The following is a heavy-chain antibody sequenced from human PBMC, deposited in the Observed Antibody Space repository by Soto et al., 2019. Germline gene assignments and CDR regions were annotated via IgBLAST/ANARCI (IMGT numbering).Heavy chain of an antibody. D-gene: IGHD6-13*01. CDR1: GGSMSSYY. J-gene: IGHJ4*02. V-gene: IGHV4-4*07. Sequence: PSETLSLTCTVSGGSMSSYYWSWIRRPAGKGLEWIGRIYTSGGTNYNPSLKTRVTMSVDTSKNQFSLKLNSVTAADTAVYYCARGFGSSWYYFDYWGQGTLVTVSS. CDR3: ARGFGSSWYYFDY. CDR2: IYTSGGT.